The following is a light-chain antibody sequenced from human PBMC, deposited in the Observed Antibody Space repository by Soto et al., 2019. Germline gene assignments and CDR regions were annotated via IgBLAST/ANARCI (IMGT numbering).Light chain of an antibody. J-gene: IGKJ1*01. Sequence: DIQMTRSPSTLSAERGDSVAITCLASQNIRSWLAWYQQKPGKAPNPLIYAAFSLQSGVPSRFSGSGSGTDFTLTISSLQPEDFAPYYCPHYSIYPQPFGQGTNVAIK. V-gene: IGKV1-5*01. CDR1: QNIRSW. CDR3: PHYSIYPQP. CDR2: AAF.